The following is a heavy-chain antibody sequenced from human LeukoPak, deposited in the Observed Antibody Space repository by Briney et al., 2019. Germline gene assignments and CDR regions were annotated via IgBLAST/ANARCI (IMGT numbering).Heavy chain of an antibody. J-gene: IGHJ4*02. CDR2: IYYIGST. Sequence: SETLSLTCTVSGGSISSHYWSWIRQPPGKGLEWIGYIYYIGSTNYNPSLKSRVTISVDTSKNQFSLKLSSVTAADTAVYYCARAGLPPEYYDFWSGTGYFDYWGQGTLVTVSS. CDR1: GGSISSHY. V-gene: IGHV4-59*11. CDR3: ARAGLPPEYYDFWSGTGYFDY. D-gene: IGHD3-3*01.